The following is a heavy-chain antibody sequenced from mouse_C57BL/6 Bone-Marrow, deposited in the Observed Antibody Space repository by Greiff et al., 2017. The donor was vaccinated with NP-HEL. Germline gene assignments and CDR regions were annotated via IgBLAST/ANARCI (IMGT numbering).Heavy chain of an antibody. CDR1: GFTFSSYG. V-gene: IGHV5-6*01. CDR3: AFHGGNYGFYWYFDV. D-gene: IGHD2-1*01. Sequence: DVQLQESGGDLVKPGGSLKLSCAASGFTFSSYGMSWVRQTPDKRLEWVATISSGGSYTYYPDSVKGRFTISRDNAKNTLYLQMSSLKSEDTAMYYCAFHGGNYGFYWYFDVWGTGTTVTVSS. CDR2: ISSGGSYT. J-gene: IGHJ1*03.